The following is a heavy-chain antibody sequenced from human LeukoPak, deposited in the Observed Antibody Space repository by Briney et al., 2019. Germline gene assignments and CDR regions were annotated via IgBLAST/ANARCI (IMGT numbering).Heavy chain of an antibody. J-gene: IGHJ5*02. CDR3: ARVIVAPGTLWFDP. V-gene: IGHV3-53*04. Sequence: GGSLRLSCAASGFSVSSNYMTWVRQAPGKGLEWVSVIYSGGSTYYADSVKGRFTISRHNSENTLYLQMNSLRAEDTAVYYCARVIVAPGTLWFDPWGQGTLVTVSS. CDR2: IYSGGST. D-gene: IGHD6-13*01. CDR1: GFSVSSNY.